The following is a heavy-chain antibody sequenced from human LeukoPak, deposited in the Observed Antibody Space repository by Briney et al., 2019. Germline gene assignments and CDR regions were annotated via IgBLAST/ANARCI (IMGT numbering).Heavy chain of an antibody. Sequence: VTLLCTGSGYTFTSYYMHLVRHGTGQGNEWMGIINPSGGSTSYAQKFQGRVTMTRDMSTSTVYMELSSLRSEDTAVYYCARGQSIAARPDYWGQGTLVTVSS. CDR1: GYTFTSYY. D-gene: IGHD6-6*01. J-gene: IGHJ4*02. CDR3: ARGQSIAARPDY. CDR2: INPSGGST. V-gene: IGHV1-46*01.